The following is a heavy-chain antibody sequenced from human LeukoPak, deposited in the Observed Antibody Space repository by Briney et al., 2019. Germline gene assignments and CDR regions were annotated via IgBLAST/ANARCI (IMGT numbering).Heavy chain of an antibody. D-gene: IGHD3-10*01. Sequence: SETLSLTCSVSRGSITTYYWSWIRQPAGKGLEWIGNVYYSGSTTYNPSLKSRVSMSVDMSKNQFSLKLRSVTAADTATYYCATDRQEGGSGSYWFDPWGQGTQVTVSS. CDR3: ATDRQEGGSGSYWFDP. CDR1: RGSITTYY. J-gene: IGHJ5*02. CDR2: VYYSGST. V-gene: IGHV4-59*01.